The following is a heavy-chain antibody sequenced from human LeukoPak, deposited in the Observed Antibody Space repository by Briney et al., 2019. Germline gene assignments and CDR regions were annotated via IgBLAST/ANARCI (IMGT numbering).Heavy chain of an antibody. Sequence: SQTLSLTCAIPGDSVSSNSAAWNWIRQSPSRGLEWLGRTYYRSKWYNDYAVSVKSRITINPDTSKDQFSLQLNSVTPEDTAVYYCARAEYCGGDCYSVWFDPWGQGTLVTVSS. CDR3: ARAEYCGGDCYSVWFDP. CDR1: GDSVSSNSAA. CDR2: TYYRSKWYN. J-gene: IGHJ5*02. D-gene: IGHD2-21*02. V-gene: IGHV6-1*01.